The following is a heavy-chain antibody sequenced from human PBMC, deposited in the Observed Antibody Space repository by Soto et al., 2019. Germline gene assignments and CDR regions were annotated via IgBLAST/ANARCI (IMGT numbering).Heavy chain of an antibody. V-gene: IGHV3-23*01. Sequence: GGSLRLSCAASGFTFSSYAMSWVRQSPGKGLEWVSGNTYYADSVKGRFTISRDTSKNTLYLQMNSLRAEDTAVYYCAKEGYGGVFDYWGQGTLVTVSS. CDR3: AKEGYGGVFDY. CDR1: GFTFSSYA. J-gene: IGHJ4*02. CDR2: NT. D-gene: IGHD4-17*01.